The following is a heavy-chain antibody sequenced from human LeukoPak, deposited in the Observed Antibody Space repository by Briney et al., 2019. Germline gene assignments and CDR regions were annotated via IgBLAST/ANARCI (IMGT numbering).Heavy chain of an antibody. CDR3: ASPPPKTMVTGLDY. CDR2: IYYSGST. V-gene: IGHV4-39*01. Sequence: SETLSLICTVSGGSISSSSYYWGWIRQPPGKGLEWIGSIYYSGSTYYNPSLKSRVTISVDTSKNQFSLKLSSVTAADTAVYYCASPPPKTMVTGLDYWGQGTLVTVSS. CDR1: GGSISSSSYY. J-gene: IGHJ4*02. D-gene: IGHD5-18*01.